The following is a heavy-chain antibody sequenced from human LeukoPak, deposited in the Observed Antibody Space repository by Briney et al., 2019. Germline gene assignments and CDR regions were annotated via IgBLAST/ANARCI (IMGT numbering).Heavy chain of an antibody. V-gene: IGHV1-69*13. CDR1: GYTFTSYY. J-gene: IGHJ5*02. CDR2: IIPIFGTA. D-gene: IGHD3-22*01. CDR3: CLGSYYYDSSGPIIS. Sequence: GASVKVSCKASGYTFTSYYMHWVRQAPGQGLEWMGGIIPIFGTANYAQKFQGRVTITADESTSTAYMELSSLRSEDTAVYYCCLGSYYYDSSGPIISWGQGTLVTVSS.